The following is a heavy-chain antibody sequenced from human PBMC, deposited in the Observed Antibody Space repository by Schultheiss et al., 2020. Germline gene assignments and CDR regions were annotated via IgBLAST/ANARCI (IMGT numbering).Heavy chain of an antibody. V-gene: IGHV3-23*01. Sequence: GGSLRLSCAASGFTFDDYGMSWVRQAPGKGLEWVSGISGSGGSTYYADSVKGRFTISRDNSKNTLYLQMNSLRAEDTAVYYCARDTGIAAAGTPKRLYYYYGMDVWGQGTTVTVSS. CDR2: ISGSGGST. CDR3: ARDTGIAAAGTPKRLYYYYGMDV. D-gene: IGHD6-13*01. J-gene: IGHJ6*02. CDR1: GFTFDDYG.